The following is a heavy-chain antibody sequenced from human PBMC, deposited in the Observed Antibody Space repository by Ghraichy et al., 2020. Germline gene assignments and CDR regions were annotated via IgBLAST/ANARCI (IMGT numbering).Heavy chain of an antibody. CDR3: ARHKFDGSGSYCWFDP. Sequence: SETLSLTCTVSGGSISSSSYYWGWIRQPPGKGLEWIGSIYYSGSTYYNPSLKSRVTISVDTSKNQFSLKLSSVTAADTAVYYCARHKFDGSGSYCWFDPWGQGTLVTVSS. J-gene: IGHJ5*02. D-gene: IGHD3-10*01. V-gene: IGHV4-39*01. CDR1: GGSISSSSYY. CDR2: IYYSGST.